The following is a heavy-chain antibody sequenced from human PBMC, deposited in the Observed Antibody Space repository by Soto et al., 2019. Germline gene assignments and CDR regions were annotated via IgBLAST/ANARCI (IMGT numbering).Heavy chain of an antibody. D-gene: IGHD3-10*01. Sequence: QLQLHMSGSGLVKPSQTLSLTCTVSGASITYGAYSWSWIRQTPGKGLEWIGYINHLETTFYKPSCESLLTMSLDRTKNQFSLNLKSMSAGDRAVYFCARGGGFDSFGYWGQGILVTVSS. CDR3: ARGGGFDSFGY. J-gene: IGHJ4*02. V-gene: IGHV4-30-2*01. CDR1: GASITYGAYS. CDR2: INHLETT.